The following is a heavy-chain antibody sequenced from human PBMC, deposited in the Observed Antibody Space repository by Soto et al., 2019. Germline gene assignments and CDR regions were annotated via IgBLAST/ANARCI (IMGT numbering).Heavy chain of an antibody. CDR3: ARGVGDYYYYGMDV. J-gene: IGHJ6*02. CDR1: GFTFSSYW. Sequence: PGGSLRLSCAASGFTFSSYWMSWVRQAPGKGLEWVADITYDGSNKYYADSVKGRFTISRDNSKNTLYLQMNSLRAEDTAVYYCARGVGDYYYYGMDVWGQGTTVTVSS. CDR2: ITYDGSNK. V-gene: IGHV3-30-3*01. D-gene: IGHD4-17*01.